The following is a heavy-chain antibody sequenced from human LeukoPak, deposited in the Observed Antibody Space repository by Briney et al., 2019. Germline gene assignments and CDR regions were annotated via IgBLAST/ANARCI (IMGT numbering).Heavy chain of an antibody. J-gene: IGHJ4*02. CDR1: GGSISNSY. V-gene: IGHV4-59*01. CDR2: ISSSGIT. Sequence: PSETLSLTCTVSGGSISNSYWTWLRQPPGKTLEWIGYISSSGITYQHPSLKTRVSFSVDSSNNQISLTLTSVTAADTAVYFCARLLLDYSNDDGNFGGPHLPDWGQGTLVTVSS. CDR3: ARLLLDYSNDDGNFGGPHLPD. D-gene: IGHD3-10*01.